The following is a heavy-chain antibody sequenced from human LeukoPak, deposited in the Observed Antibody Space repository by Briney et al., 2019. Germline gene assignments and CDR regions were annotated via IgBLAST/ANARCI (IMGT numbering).Heavy chain of an antibody. CDR1: GGSISSGYY. V-gene: IGHV4-38-2*02. CDR2: IYHSGST. D-gene: IGHD3-22*01. CDR3: ARDISEDYYDSSGPTGGDY. J-gene: IGHJ4*02. Sequence: PSETLSLTCTVSGGSISSGYYWGWIRQPPVKGLEWIGSIYHSGSTYYNPSLKSRVTISVDTSKNQFSLKLSSVTAADTAVYYCARDISEDYYDSSGPTGGDYWGQGTLVTVSS.